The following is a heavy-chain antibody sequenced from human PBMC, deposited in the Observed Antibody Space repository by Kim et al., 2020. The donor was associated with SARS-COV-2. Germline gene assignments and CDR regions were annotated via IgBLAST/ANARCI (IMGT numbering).Heavy chain of an antibody. V-gene: IGHV4-39*07. J-gene: IGHJ5*02. CDR1: GGSISSSNYY. CDR2: IYYSGRT. D-gene: IGHD6-13*01. CDR3: GRGDPGIAARDNWCAP. Sequence: SETLSLTCTVSGGSISSSNYYWGWIRQPPGKGLEWIGSIYYSGRTYYNPSLKSRVTLSVDTSKNQYSLKLRSVTAAATAVYYCGRGDPGIAARDNWCAPWGQGTLVTVSS.